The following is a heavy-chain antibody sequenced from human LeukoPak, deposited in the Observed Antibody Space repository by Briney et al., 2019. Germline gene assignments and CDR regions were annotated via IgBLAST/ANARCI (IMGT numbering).Heavy chain of an antibody. V-gene: IGHV3-74*01. CDR3: AKDSCSGGSCFTDY. CDR2: IKGDGSST. Sequence: PGGSLRLSCAASGFTFSSYWMHWVRHTPGKGLVWVSRIKGDGSSTSYADSVKGRFTISRDNAKNSLYLQMNSLRAEDTALYYCAKDSCSGGSCFTDYWGQGTLVTVSS. CDR1: GFTFSSYW. D-gene: IGHD2-15*01. J-gene: IGHJ4*02.